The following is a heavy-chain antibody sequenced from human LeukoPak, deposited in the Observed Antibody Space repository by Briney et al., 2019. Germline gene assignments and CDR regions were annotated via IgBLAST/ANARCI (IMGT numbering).Heavy chain of an antibody. CDR3: ARDVRVRYFDWLFVY. CDR2: INAGNGNT. J-gene: IGHJ4*02. V-gene: IGHV1-3*01. D-gene: IGHD3-9*01. Sequence: ASVKVSCKASGYTFTSYAMHWVRQAPGQRLEWMGWINAGNGNTKYSQKFQGRVTITRDTSASTACMELSSLRSEDTAVYYCARDVRVRYFDWLFVYWGQGTLVTVSS. CDR1: GYTFTSYA.